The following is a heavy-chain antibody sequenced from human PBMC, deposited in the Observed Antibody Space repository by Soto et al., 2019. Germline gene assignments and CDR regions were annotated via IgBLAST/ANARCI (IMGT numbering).Heavy chain of an antibody. CDR3: ARLGYCISTSCSRRGD. CDR1: GGSIISSSYY. Sequence: SETLSLTCTFSGGSIISSSYYCGWIRQPPGKGLEWIWSIYYSGSTYYNPSLKSRVTISVDTSKNQFSLKLSSVTAADTAVYYCARLGYCISTSCSRRGDWGQGTLVTVS. J-gene: IGHJ4*02. V-gene: IGHV4-39*01. CDR2: IYYSGST. D-gene: IGHD2-2*01.